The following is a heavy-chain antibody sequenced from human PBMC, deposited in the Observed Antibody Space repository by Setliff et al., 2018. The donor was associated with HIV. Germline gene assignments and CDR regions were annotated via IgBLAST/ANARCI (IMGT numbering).Heavy chain of an antibody. J-gene: IGHJ6*02. CDR2: ISGSGGST. Sequence: GSLRLSCAASGFTFSSYAMSWVRQAPGKGLEWVSAISGSGGSTYYADSVKGRFTISRDNSKNTLYLQMNSLRAEDTAVYYCAREPHELRYFDWLLYPAYYYYGMDVWGQGTTVTVSS. D-gene: IGHD3-9*01. CDR1: GFTFSSYA. V-gene: IGHV3-23*01. CDR3: AREPHELRYFDWLLYPAYYYYGMDV.